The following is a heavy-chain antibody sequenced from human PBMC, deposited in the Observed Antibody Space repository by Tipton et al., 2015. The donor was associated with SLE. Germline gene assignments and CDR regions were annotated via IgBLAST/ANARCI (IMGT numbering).Heavy chain of an antibody. CDR1: GGSISSHY. D-gene: IGHD6-19*01. V-gene: IGHV4-59*11. CDR2: ISYSGST. Sequence: TLSLTCTVSGGSISSHYWSWIRQPPGKGLEWIGYISYSGSTNYNPSLKSRVTISVDTSKNQFSLKLSSVTAADTAVYYCARAVEQWLVPFDYWGQGTLVTVSS. CDR3: ARAVEQWLVPFDY. J-gene: IGHJ4*02.